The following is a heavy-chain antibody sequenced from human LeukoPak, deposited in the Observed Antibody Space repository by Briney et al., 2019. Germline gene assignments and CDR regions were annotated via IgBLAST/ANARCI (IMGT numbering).Heavy chain of an antibody. J-gene: IGHJ4*02. CDR1: GGSVTDYY. D-gene: IGHD7-27*01. CDR3: ASRKLGNDY. CDR2: IYYTGT. Sequence: SETLSLTCTVSGGSVTDYYWSWIRQSPGKGLEWIGYIYYTGTSYNPFLKSRVTISADTSKNQFSLKLISVTAADTAVYYCASRKLGNDYWGQGTLVTVSS. V-gene: IGHV4-59*02.